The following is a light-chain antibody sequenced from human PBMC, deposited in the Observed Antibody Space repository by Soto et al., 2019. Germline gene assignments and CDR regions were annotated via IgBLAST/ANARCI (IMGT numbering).Light chain of an antibody. CDR3: CSFTITKTDV. CDR1: SSVVCAHTF. V-gene: IGLV2-14*01. Sequence: QSVPTQPALVSGSPGQSFAISCTGSSSVVCAHTFVSWYQQHPRKAPKLFIYDVNNRPSGVSNRFSCSKSGDTASLTISGLQAEDEADYYCCSFTITKTDVFGTGTKVTVL. J-gene: IGLJ1*01. CDR2: DVN.